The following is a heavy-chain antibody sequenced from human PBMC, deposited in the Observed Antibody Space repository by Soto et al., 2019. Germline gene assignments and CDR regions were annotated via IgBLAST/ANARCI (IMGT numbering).Heavy chain of an antibody. CDR1: GYTFTSYA. CDR3: ARDAAPPTYDFWSGYSNRYYYYGMDV. V-gene: IGHV7-4-1*01. CDR2: INTNTGNP. Sequence: ASVKVSCKASGYTFTSYAMNWVRQAPGQGLEWMGWINTNTGNPTYAQGFTGRFVFSLDTSVSTAYLQICSLKAEDTAVYYCARDAAPPTYDFWSGYSNRYYYYGMDVWGQGTTVTVSS. D-gene: IGHD3-3*01. J-gene: IGHJ6*02.